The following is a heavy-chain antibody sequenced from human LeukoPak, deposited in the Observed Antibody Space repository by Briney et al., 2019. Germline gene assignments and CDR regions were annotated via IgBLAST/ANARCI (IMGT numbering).Heavy chain of an antibody. Sequence: GESLKISCKGSGYSFTSYWIGWVRQMPGKGLEWMGIIYPGDSDTRYSPSFQGQVTISADKSISTAYLQWSSLKASDTAMYYCARHIGCSSTSCYSGMDYWGQGTLVTVSS. V-gene: IGHV5-51*01. CDR2: IYPGDSDT. D-gene: IGHD2-2*01. CDR3: ARHIGCSSTSCYSGMDY. J-gene: IGHJ4*02. CDR1: GYSFTSYW.